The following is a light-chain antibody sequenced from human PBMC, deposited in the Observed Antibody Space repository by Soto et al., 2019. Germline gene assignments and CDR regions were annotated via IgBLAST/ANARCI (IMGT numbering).Light chain of an antibody. J-gene: IGKJ1*01. CDR3: QQTYTPPS. Sequence: DIQMSQSPSSLSGSVGDRVTITCRASQSISTSLNWYQQKAGKAPKFLIYASSRLQSGVPARFSGSGSGTDFTLTISGLQPEDFATYLCQQTYTPPSFGPGTKLEI. CDR2: ASS. V-gene: IGKV1-39*01. CDR1: QSISTS.